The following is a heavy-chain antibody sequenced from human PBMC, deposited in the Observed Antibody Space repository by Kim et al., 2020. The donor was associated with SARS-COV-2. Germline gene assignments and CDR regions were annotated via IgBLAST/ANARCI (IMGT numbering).Heavy chain of an antibody. CDR3: ARGIWFGLYYYYGMDV. D-gene: IGHD3-10*01. J-gene: IGHJ6*02. Sequence: FQGRVTITADESTSTAYMELSSLRSEDTAVYYCARGIWFGLYYYYGMDVWGQGTTVTVSS. V-gene: IGHV1-69*01.